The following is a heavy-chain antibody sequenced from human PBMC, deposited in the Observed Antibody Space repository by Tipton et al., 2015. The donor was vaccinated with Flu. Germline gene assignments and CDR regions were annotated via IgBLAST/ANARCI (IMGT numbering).Heavy chain of an antibody. Sequence: QLVQSGAEVKKPGASVKVSCKASGYTFTSYYMHWVRQAPGQGLEWMGIINPSGGSTSYAQKFQGRVTMTRDTSTSTVYMELSSLRSEDTAVYYCASAGIAVAGTDWFDPWSQGTLVTVSS. CDR2: INPSGGST. CDR3: ASAGIAVAGTDWFDP. CDR1: GYTFTSYY. V-gene: IGHV1-46*01. J-gene: IGHJ5*02. D-gene: IGHD6-19*01.